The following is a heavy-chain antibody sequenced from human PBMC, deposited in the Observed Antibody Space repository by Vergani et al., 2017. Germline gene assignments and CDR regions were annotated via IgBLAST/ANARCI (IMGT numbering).Heavy chain of an antibody. CDR3: ATYDIGGMDV. D-gene: IGHD3-9*01. J-gene: IGHJ6*02. Sequence: QVQLVESGGGLVKPGGSLSLSCPASLFTLSDYYMSWVRQAPGKGLLWVSYIRSSSSYTNYADSVKDRFTISRDNAKNSLYLQMNSLRAEDTAVYYCATYDIGGMDVWGQGTTVTVSS. V-gene: IGHV3-11*05. CDR1: LFTLSDYY. CDR2: IRSSSSYT.